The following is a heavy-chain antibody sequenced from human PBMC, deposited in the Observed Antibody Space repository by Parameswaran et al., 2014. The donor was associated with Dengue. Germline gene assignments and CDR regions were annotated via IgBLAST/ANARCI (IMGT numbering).Heavy chain of an antibody. J-gene: IGHJ4*02. D-gene: IGHD3-10*01. CDR3: IYGGSYYNPY. CDR2: IKSKTDGGTT. V-gene: IGHV3-15*01. Sequence: VRQAQGKGLEWVGRIKSKTDGGTTDYAAPVKGRFTISRDDSKNTLYLQMNSLKTEDTAVYYCIYGGSYYNPYWGQGTLVTVSS.